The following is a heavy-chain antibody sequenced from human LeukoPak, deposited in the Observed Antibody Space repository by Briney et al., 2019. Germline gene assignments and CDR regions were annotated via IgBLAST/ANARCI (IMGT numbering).Heavy chain of an antibody. Sequence: SVKVSCKASGGTFSSYAISWVRQAPEQGLEWMGGIIPTFGTANYAQKFQGRVTITTDESTSTAYMELSSLRSEDTAVYYCARSAYCGGDCYTIHFDYWGQGTLVTVSS. CDR1: GGTFSSYA. V-gene: IGHV1-69*05. CDR2: IIPTFGTA. J-gene: IGHJ4*02. CDR3: ARSAYCGGDCYTIHFDY. D-gene: IGHD2-21*02.